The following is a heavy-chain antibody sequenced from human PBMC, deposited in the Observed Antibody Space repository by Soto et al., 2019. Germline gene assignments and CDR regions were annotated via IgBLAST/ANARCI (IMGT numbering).Heavy chain of an antibody. Sequence: EVQLLESGGGLVQPGGSLRLSCAASGFTFSSYAMSWVRQAPGKGLEWVSAISGSGGSTYYADSVKGRFTISRDNSKNTLDLEMKRLRGGGNGGKLRAKEMKYGATAGFGHRGQGTL. CDR2: ISGSGGST. CDR3: AKEMKYGATAGFGH. J-gene: IGHJ4*03. CDR1: GFTFSSYA. D-gene: IGHD2-8*01. V-gene: IGHV3-23*01.